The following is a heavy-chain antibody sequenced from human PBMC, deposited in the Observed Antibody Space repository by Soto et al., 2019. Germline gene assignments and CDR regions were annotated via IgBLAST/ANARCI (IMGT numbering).Heavy chain of an antibody. CDR1: GFTFSSYS. J-gene: IGHJ5*02. CDR2: ISSSSSTI. D-gene: IGHD2-2*01. Sequence: GGSLRLSCAASGFTFSSYSMNWVRQAPGKGLEWVSYISSSSSTIYYADSVKGRFTISRNNAKNSLYLQMNSLRAEDTAVYYCAKGYCSSTSCYGGNWFDPWGQGTLVTVSS. CDR3: AKGYCSSTSCYGGNWFDP. V-gene: IGHV3-48*01.